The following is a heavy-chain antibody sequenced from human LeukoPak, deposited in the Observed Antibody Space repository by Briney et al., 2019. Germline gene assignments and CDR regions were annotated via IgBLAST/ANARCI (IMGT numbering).Heavy chain of an antibody. Sequence: ASVKVSCKASGYTFTGYYMHWVRQAPGQGLEWMGWINPNSGGANYAQKFQGWVTMTRDTSISTAYMEVSSLRSDDTAVYYCARGLAAAGAHDALDIWGQGTMVAVSS. J-gene: IGHJ3*02. D-gene: IGHD6-13*01. CDR1: GYTFTGYY. CDR3: ARGLAAAGAHDALDI. V-gene: IGHV1-2*04. CDR2: INPNSGGA.